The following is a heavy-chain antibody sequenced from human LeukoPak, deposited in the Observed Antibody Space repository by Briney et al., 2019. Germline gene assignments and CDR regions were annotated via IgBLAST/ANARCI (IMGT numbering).Heavy chain of an antibody. CDR2: IYTSGST. CDR3: ARGLIVVVRKGAFDI. V-gene: IGHV4-4*07. Sequence: PSETLSLTCTVSGGSISSYYWSWIRQPAGKGLEWIGRIYTSGSTNYNPSLKSRVTISVDTSKNQFSLKLSSVTAADTAVYYCARGLIVVVRKGAFDIWGQGTMVTVSS. CDR1: GGSISSYY. D-gene: IGHD3-22*01. J-gene: IGHJ3*02.